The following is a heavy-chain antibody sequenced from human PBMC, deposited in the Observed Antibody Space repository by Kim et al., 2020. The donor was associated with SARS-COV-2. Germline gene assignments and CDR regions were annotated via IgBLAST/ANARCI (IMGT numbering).Heavy chain of an antibody. D-gene: IGHD3-9*01. Sequence: GGSLRLSCAASGFTFSDYFMSWIRQAPGKGLEWVSYISTRSRDTKYADSVKGRFTISRDNAKNSLYLQMNSLTAEDTAVYYCAKDPAYDILSGYYDYWGRGTLVTLSS. V-gene: IGHV3-11*05. CDR2: ISTRSRDT. J-gene: IGHJ4*02. CDR1: GFTFSDYF. CDR3: AKDPAYDILSGYYDY.